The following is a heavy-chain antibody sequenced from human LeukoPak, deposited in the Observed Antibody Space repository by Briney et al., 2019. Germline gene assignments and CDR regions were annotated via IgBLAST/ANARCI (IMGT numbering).Heavy chain of an antibody. CDR2: ISVSGRNT. J-gene: IGHJ6*03. D-gene: IGHD3-10*01. CDR3: ARDHLSMVRGVIIAYYFYYMDV. Sequence: PGGSLRLSCAASGSSFSTYATHWVRQAPGKGLEYVSGISVSGRNTYYANSVKGRFTVSRDNSKNTLYLQMGGLRAEDTAVYYCARDHLSMVRGVIIAYYFYYMDVWGKGTTVTVSS. CDR1: GSSFSTYA. V-gene: IGHV3-64*01.